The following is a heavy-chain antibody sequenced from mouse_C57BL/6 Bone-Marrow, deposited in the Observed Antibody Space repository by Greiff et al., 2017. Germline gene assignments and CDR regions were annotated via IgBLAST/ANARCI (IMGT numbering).Heavy chain of an antibody. V-gene: IGHV1-82*01. J-gene: IGHJ4*01. Sequence: VQLKESGPELVKPGASVKISCKASGYAFSSSWMNWVKQRPGKGLEWIGRIYPGDGDTNYNGKFKGKATLTADKSSSTAYMQLSSLTSEDSAVYFCASPTVVATPYYYAMDYWGQGTSVTVSS. CDR1: GYAFSSSW. CDR2: IYPGDGDT. D-gene: IGHD1-1*01. CDR3: ASPTVVATPYYYAMDY.